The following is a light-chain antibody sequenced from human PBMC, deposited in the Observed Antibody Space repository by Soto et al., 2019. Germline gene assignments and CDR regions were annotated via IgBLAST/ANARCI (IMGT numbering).Light chain of an antibody. CDR1: QSLLHSDGYKY. CDR2: WGS. J-gene: IGKJ5*01. Sequence: DIVMTQSPLSLPVTPGEPASISCRSSQSLLHSDGYKYLDWDLQKPGQSPQLLIYWGSNRASRVSDRSSGSGSGTDVTLKISRVEAEDGRGSYYKEGLQPPYTFGQGTRLQIK. CDR3: KEGLQPPYT. V-gene: IGKV2-28*01.